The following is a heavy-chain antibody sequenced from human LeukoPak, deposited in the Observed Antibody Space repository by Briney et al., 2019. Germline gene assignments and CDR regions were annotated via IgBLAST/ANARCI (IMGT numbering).Heavy chain of an antibody. J-gene: IGHJ4*02. Sequence: PGGSLRPSCAASGFSLSNYWMNWVRQAPGKGLEWVANIKQDGSEKNYVDSVKGRFTISRDNTKNSLILQMNSLRDEDTAVYYCARGVWAPFDSWGQGTLVSVSP. CDR1: GFSLSNYW. CDR3: ARGVWAPFDS. CDR2: IKQDGSEK. D-gene: IGHD7-27*01. V-gene: IGHV3-7*01.